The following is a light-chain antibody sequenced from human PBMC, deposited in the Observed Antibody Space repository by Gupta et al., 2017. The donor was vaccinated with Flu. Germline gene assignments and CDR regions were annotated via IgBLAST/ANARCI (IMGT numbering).Light chain of an antibody. V-gene: IGLV1-44*01. CDR3: QGWDESLHVLV. CDR1: MCKFVGSQC. CDR2: TIG. J-gene: IGLJ2*01. Sequence: IICSSESMCKFVGSQCLNWYRRSPGPSPILLVYTIGKRDSGVPDRFSASNSGTTASVTISGVYAGDEADYYCQGWDESLHVLVFGGGTKLTVL.